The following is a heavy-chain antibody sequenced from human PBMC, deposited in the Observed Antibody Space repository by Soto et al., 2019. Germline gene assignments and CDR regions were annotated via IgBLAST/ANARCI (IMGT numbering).Heavy chain of an antibody. V-gene: IGHV3-15*07. CDR2: TKSKTDGRTT. CDR3: STRRYSYGLRPVVRYDY. CDR1: GFTFSNAW. D-gene: IGHD5-18*01. Sequence: PGGSLSPSCAASGFTFSNAWMNCVRHAPGKGREWVGRTKSKTDGRTTDYAAPVKGRFTISRAESKNTLYLQMNSLKTAATAVYYCSTRRYSYGLRPVVRYDYWGQGTLVTVSS. J-gene: IGHJ4*02.